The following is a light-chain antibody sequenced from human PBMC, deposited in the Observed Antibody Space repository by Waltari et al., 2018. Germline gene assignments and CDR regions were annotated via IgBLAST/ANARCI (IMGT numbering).Light chain of an antibody. CDR1: NSNIGNNH. Sequence: QSVMTQPPSASGTPGQRVTISCSGSNSNIGNNHVYWYQQLPGAAPKLLIYRNNQRPSGVPDRFSVSKSGTSASLAISGLRSEDEGDYYCGGWDDNLNGWVFGGGTKLTVL. J-gene: IGLJ3*02. V-gene: IGLV1-47*01. CDR2: RNN. CDR3: GGWDDNLNGWV.